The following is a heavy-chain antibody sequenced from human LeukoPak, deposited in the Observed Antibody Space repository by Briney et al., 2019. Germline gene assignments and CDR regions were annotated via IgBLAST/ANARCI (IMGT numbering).Heavy chain of an antibody. CDR2: FDPEDGET. CDR1: GYTFTGYY. Sequence: ASVKVSCKASGYTFTGYYVQWVRQAPGKGLEWMGGFDPEDGETIYAQKFQGRVTMTEDTSTDTAYMELSSLRSEDTAVYYCATSMTTVTIDAFDIWGQGTMVTVSS. D-gene: IGHD4-17*01. J-gene: IGHJ3*02. CDR3: ATSMTTVTIDAFDI. V-gene: IGHV1-24*01.